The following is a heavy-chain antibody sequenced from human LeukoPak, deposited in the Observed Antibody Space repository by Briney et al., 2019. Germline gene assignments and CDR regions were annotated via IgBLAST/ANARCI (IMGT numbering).Heavy chain of an antibody. CDR3: ARSDTMVRGIISFYYGMDV. D-gene: IGHD3-10*01. J-gene: IGHJ6*02. Sequence: GESLKISCKGSGYSFTSYWIGWVRQMPGKGLEWMGIIYPGDSGTRYSPSFQGQVTISADKSISTAYLQWSSLKASDTAMYYCARSDTMVRGIISFYYGMDVWGQGTTVTVSS. CDR2: IYPGDSGT. V-gene: IGHV5-51*01. CDR1: GYSFTSYW.